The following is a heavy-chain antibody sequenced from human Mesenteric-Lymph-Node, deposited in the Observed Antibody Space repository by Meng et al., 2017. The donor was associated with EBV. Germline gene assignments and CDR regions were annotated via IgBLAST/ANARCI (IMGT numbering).Heavy chain of an antibody. CDR1: GDSVSNTNVA. CDR3: SRESWRAFDY. V-gene: IGHV6-1*01. Sequence: QVQSQHSGPGLVKPSQTLSLTCAISGDSVSNTNVAWNWIRQSPSRGLEWLGRTYYRSKWYNEYAQSVKGRITINPDTSKSEFSLQLNSVTPDDTAVYYCSRESWRAFDYWGQGTLVTVSS. J-gene: IGHJ4*02. CDR2: TYYRSKWYN.